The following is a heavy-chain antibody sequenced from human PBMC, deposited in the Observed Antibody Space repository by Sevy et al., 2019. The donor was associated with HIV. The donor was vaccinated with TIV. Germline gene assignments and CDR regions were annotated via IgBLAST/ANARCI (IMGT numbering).Heavy chain of an antibody. CDR3: STDDLISY. CDR2: IKSITDGGAA. CDR1: GFDFANAS. J-gene: IGHJ4*02. V-gene: IGHV3-15*07. Sequence: GGSLSLSCTASGFDFANASMNWVRQAPGKGLEWVGHIKSITDGGAADYAAPVKGRFTISRHDSKNTLYLHMNSLKAEDTAVYYCSTDDLISYWGRGTLVTVSS.